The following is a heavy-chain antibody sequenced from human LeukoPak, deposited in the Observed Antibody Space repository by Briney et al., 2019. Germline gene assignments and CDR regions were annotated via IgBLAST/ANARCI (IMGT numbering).Heavy chain of an antibody. V-gene: IGHV3-21*01. Sequence: GGSLRLSCVASGFTFSTYNMNWVRQAPGKGLDWVSFIDAGGNYIQYADSVKGRFTISRDNDKKSLFLEVNSLRVEDTAVYYCARDKGLAIRAYDIWGQGTMVTVSS. J-gene: IGHJ3*02. D-gene: IGHD3/OR15-3a*01. CDR3: ARDKGLAIRAYDI. CDR1: GFTFSTYN. CDR2: IDAGGNYI.